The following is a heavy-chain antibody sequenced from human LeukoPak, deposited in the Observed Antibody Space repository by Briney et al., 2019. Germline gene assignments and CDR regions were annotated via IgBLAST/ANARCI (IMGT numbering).Heavy chain of an antibody. D-gene: IGHD2-15*01. J-gene: IGHJ4*02. V-gene: IGHV1-46*01. Sequence: GASVKVSCKASGYTFTSYYMHWVRQAPRQGLEWLGILNPSGGSTSYAQKIEGRVTMARDPATSTVYIELSSLRSEDTAVFYCARDLRDCSGGSGYSGRDYWGQGTLGSFSS. CDR3: ARDLRDCSGGSGYSGRDY. CDR1: GYTFTSYY. CDR2: LNPSGGST.